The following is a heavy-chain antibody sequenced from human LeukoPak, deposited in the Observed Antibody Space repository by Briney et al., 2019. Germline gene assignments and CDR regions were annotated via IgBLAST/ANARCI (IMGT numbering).Heavy chain of an antibody. Sequence: GGSLRLSCAASGFTFSSYAMSWVRQAPGKGLEWVSAISGSGSSTYYADSVKGRFTISRDNSKNMLYLQMNSLRSDDTAVYYCARSSIAEQWLVPYYGMDVWGQGTTVTVSS. CDR3: ARSSIAEQWLVPYYGMDV. D-gene: IGHD6-19*01. J-gene: IGHJ6*02. CDR1: GFTFSSYA. V-gene: IGHV3-23*01. CDR2: ISGSGSST.